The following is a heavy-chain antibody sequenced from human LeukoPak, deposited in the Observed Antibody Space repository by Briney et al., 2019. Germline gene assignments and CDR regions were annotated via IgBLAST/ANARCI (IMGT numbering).Heavy chain of an antibody. CDR3: AREWLSGSAFDI. Sequence: GGSLRLSCAAFGFTFSDYYMSWIRQAPGKGLEWVSYISSSGSTIYYADSVKGRFTISRDNAKNSLYLQMNSLRAEDTAVYYCAREWLSGSAFDIWGQGTMVTVSS. CDR1: GFTFSDYY. CDR2: ISSSGSTI. V-gene: IGHV3-11*01. D-gene: IGHD3-10*01. J-gene: IGHJ3*02.